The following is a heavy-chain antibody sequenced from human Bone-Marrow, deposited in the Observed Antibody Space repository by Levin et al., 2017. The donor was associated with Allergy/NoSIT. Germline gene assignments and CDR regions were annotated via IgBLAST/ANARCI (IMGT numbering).Heavy chain of an antibody. CDR1: GFIFTNYG. CDR2: IWFDGSDE. V-gene: IGHV3-33*01. Sequence: GESLKISCAVSGFIFTNYGMNWVRQAPGKGLEWVALIWFDGSDEYYADSVKGRFTISRDDSKNTLYLQMNSLRAEDTALYYCARRLGDGVDYWGQGTLVTVSS. CDR3: ARRLGDGVDY. J-gene: IGHJ4*02. D-gene: IGHD3-16*01.